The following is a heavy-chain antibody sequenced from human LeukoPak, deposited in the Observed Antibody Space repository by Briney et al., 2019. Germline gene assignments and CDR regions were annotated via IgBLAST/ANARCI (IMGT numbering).Heavy chain of an antibody. J-gene: IGHJ6*03. CDR3: ARTPYDFWSGYLLYYMDV. Sequence: SETLSLTCTVSVDSISSGSYYWSSVRQPAGKGLEWIGRIYTSGSTNYNPSLKSRVTISVDTSKNQFSLKLSSVTAADTAVYYCARTPYDFWSGYLLYYMDVWGKGTTVTVSS. V-gene: IGHV4-61*02. CDR1: VDSISSGSYY. CDR2: IYTSGST. D-gene: IGHD3-3*01.